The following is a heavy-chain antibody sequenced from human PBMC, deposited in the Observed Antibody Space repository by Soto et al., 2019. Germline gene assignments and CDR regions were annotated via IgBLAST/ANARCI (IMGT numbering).Heavy chain of an antibody. CDR2: IDNRGRT. J-gene: IGHJ4*02. Sequence: QVQLQQWGAGLVKPSETLSLTCAVHGGFFSTNCWMWILQPPGKGLEWIGEIDNRGRTNYHPSLKSRVTVAQDTSKSQVSLTLTSVTAADTAVYDCARKGVEATWGAINFWGQGTLVTVSS. CDR1: GGFFSTNC. CDR3: ARKGVEATWGAINF. D-gene: IGHD5-12*01. V-gene: IGHV4-34*01.